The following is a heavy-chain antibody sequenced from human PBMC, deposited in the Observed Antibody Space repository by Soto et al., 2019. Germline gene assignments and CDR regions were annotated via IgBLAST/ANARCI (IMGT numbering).Heavy chain of an antibody. CDR1: GGTFSSYA. D-gene: IGHD6-6*01. V-gene: IGHV1-69*13. CDR2: IIPIFGTA. CDR3: ARDPPDSSSFDH. J-gene: IGHJ4*02. Sequence: ASVKVSCKASGGTFSSYAISWVRQAPGQGLEWMGGIIPIFGTANYAQKFQGRVTITADESTSTAYMELSSLRSEDTAVYYCARDPPDSSSFDHWGQGTLVTVSS.